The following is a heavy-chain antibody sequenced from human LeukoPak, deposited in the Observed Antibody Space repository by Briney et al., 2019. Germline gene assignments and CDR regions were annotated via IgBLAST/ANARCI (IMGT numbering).Heavy chain of an antibody. V-gene: IGHV3-21*01. Sequence: GGSLRLSCAASGFTFSSYSMNWVRQAPGKGLEWVSAISSSSSYIYYADSMKGRFTISRDNAKNSVYLEKNCLIAEDSAVYYCVRVRLYLYDSSGYYYCDYWGQGTLVTVSS. CDR2: ISSSSSYI. J-gene: IGHJ4*02. D-gene: IGHD3-22*01. CDR1: GFTFSSYS. CDR3: VRVRLYLYDSSGYYYCDY.